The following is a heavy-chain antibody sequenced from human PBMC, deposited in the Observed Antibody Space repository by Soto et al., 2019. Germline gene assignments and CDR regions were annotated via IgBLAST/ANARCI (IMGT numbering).Heavy chain of an antibody. Sequence: QVQLVESGGGVVQPGRSLRLSCAASGFTFSSYAMHWVRQAPGKGLEWVAVISYDGSNKYYADSVKGRFTISRDNSKNTLYLQMTSLRAEDTAVYYCARDLGYGISTSCSPGYGMDVWGQGTTVTVSS. CDR2: ISYDGSNK. D-gene: IGHD2-2*01. J-gene: IGHJ6*02. CDR3: ARDLGYGISTSCSPGYGMDV. V-gene: IGHV3-30-3*01. CDR1: GFTFSSYA.